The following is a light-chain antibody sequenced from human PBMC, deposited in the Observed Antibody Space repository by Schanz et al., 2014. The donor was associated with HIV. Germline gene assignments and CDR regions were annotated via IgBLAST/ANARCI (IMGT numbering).Light chain of an antibody. CDR2: EAS. J-gene: IGKJ2*01. CDR3: LQYNDDVYT. Sequence: DIQMTQSPSTLSASVGDRVSITCRASQAIGTWLAWYQQKPGRAPKLLISEASSLETGVPSRFSGSGSGTEFTLSISSLQSDDFATYYCLQYNDDVYTFGQGTKLEIK. CDR1: QAIGTW. V-gene: IGKV1-5*03.